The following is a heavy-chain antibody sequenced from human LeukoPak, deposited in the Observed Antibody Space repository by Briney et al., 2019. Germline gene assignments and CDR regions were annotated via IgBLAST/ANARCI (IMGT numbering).Heavy chain of an antibody. D-gene: IGHD2-2*01. CDR2: INHGGST. CDR1: GGSFSGYY. Sequence: SETLSLTCAVYGGSFSGYYWSWIRQPPGKGLEWIGEINHGGSTNYNPSLKSRVTMSVDTSKNQVSLKVTSVTAADTAVYYCARHPIVVVPAAPSPWFDPWGQGTLVTVSS. V-gene: IGHV4-34*01. J-gene: IGHJ5*02. CDR3: ARHPIVVVPAAPSPWFDP.